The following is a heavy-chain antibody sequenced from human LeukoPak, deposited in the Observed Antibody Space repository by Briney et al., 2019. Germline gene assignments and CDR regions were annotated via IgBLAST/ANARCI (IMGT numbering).Heavy chain of an antibody. Sequence: GASLQISCEGSGYIFTSYWIGWVRQLPGKGLEWMGIIYPGDSDTRYSPSFQGQVTISADKSISTAYLQWSSLKASDTAMYYCAKLYSSSLSLWFDPWGQGTLVTVSS. D-gene: IGHD6-6*01. CDR1: GYIFTSYW. J-gene: IGHJ5*02. CDR2: IYPGDSDT. CDR3: AKLYSSSLSLWFDP. V-gene: IGHV5-51*01.